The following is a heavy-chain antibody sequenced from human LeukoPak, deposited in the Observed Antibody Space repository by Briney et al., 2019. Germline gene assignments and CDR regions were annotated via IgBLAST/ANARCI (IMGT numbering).Heavy chain of an antibody. CDR2: ISGRGRST. J-gene: IGHJ4*02. V-gene: IGHV3-23*01. CDR1: GFTFSDYA. CDR3: ARDVNLKQLAD. D-gene: IGHD1-1*01. Sequence: GGSLRLSCAASGFTFSDYAMSWVRQAPGMGLEWVSAISGRGRSTYYTDSVKGRFSISRDNSKNTLYLQMNSLRPEDTPVYYCARDVNLKQLADWGQGTLVTVSS.